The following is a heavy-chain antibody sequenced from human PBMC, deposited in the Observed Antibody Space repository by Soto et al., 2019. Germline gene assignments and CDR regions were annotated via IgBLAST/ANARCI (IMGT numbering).Heavy chain of an antibody. V-gene: IGHV1-3*01. D-gene: IGHD6-19*01. CDR2: INAGNGNT. J-gene: IGHJ4*02. Sequence: GASVKVSCKASGYTFTSYAMHWVRQAPGQRLEWMGWINAGNGNTKYSQKFQGRVTITRDTSASTAYMELSSLRSEDTAVYYCARDKAVAGIGWYWGQGTLVTVSS. CDR3: ARDKAVAGIGWY. CDR1: GYTFTSYA.